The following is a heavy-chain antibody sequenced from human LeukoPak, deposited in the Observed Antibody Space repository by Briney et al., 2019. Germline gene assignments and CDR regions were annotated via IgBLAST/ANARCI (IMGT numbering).Heavy chain of an antibody. J-gene: IGHJ3*01. Sequence: AGGSLRLSCAASGITFSSYGMNWVRQAPGKGLEWVSSISSSSSYIYYADSVKGRFTISRDNAKNSLYLQMNSLRAEDTAVYYCAKRSMVRGVQFDAFDLWGQGTIVTVSS. V-gene: IGHV3-21*01. CDR2: ISSSSSYI. CDR1: GITFSSYG. CDR3: AKRSMVRGVQFDAFDL. D-gene: IGHD3-10*01.